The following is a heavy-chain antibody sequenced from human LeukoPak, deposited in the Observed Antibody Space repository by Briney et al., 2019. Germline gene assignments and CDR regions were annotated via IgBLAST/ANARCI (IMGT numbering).Heavy chain of an antibody. CDR3: ARFESGSYYY. CDR1: GYSISSGYY. D-gene: IGHD1-26*01. V-gene: IGHV4-38-2*02. J-gene: IGHJ4*02. CDR2: IYHSGST. Sequence: PSETLSLTRTVSGYSISSGYYWGWIRQPPGKGLEWIGSIYHSGSTYYNPSLKSRVTISVDTSKNQFSLKLSSVTAADTAVYYCARFESGSYYYWGQGTLVTVSS.